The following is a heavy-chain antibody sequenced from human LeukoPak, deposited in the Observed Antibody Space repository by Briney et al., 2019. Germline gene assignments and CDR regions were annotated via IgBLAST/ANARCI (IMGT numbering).Heavy chain of an antibody. V-gene: IGHV3-64*01. Sequence: GGSLRLSCAASGFTFSSYAMHWVRQAPGKGLEYVSAISSNGGSTYYANSVKGRFTISRDNSKNTLYLQMGSLRAEDMAVYYCASNTGCSSTSCYAKLAYWGQGTLVTVSS. D-gene: IGHD2-2*01. CDR1: GFTFSSYA. J-gene: IGHJ4*02. CDR2: ISSNGGST. CDR3: ASNTGCSSTSCYAKLAY.